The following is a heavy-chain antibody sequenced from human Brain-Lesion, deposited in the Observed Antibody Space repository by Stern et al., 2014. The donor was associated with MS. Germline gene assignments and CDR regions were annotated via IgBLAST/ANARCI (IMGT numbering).Heavy chain of an antibody. CDR3: ARGRVVPGFQYYATDV. CDR2: IFNSGST. D-gene: IGHD2-2*01. CDR1: GGSISSGGYY. J-gene: IGHJ6*02. V-gene: IGHV4-61*02. Sequence: VQLVESGPGLVKPSQTLSLSCTVSGGSISSGGYYWSWIRQPAGKGLEWIGRIFNSGSTSYNPSLKSRVPISIDTSKTPISLRLNSMTAADTAVYYCARGRVVPGFQYYATDVWGQGTTVIVSS.